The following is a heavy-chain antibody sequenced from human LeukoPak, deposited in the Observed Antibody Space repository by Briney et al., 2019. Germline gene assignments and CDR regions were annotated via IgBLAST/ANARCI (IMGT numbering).Heavy chain of an antibody. Sequence: ASVKVSCKASGYTFTSYGISWVRQAPGQGLEWMGWISTYNGNTKYAQKLQGRVTMTTDTATTTAYMELRSLRSDDTAVYYCARAYNSGWVDYWGQGTLVTVS. D-gene: IGHD6-19*01. CDR2: ISTYNGNT. CDR1: GYTFTSYG. J-gene: IGHJ4*02. V-gene: IGHV1-18*01. CDR3: ARAYNSGWVDY.